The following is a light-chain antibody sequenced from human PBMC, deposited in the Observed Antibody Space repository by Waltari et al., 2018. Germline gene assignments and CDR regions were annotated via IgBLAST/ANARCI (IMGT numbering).Light chain of an antibody. CDR3: QEYSSYSWT. Sequence: DIQMTPSPSTLSASVGDSVIITCRASQSLSSWLAWYQQKPGKAPKLLIYKASNLQTGVPSRFSGSGSGTEFTLTISSLQPDDFATYYCQEYSSYSWTFGQGTKVEIK. CDR2: KAS. V-gene: IGKV1-5*03. J-gene: IGKJ1*01. CDR1: QSLSSW.